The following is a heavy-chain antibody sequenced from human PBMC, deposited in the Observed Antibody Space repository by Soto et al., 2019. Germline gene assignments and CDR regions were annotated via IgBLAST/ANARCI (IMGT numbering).Heavy chain of an antibody. CDR1: GFTFSSYA. CDR3: AKDLIAVVAGGAYYDY. V-gene: IGHV3-23*01. J-gene: IGHJ4*02. Sequence: EVQLLESGGGLVQPGGSLRLSCAASGFTFSSYAMSWVRQAPGKGLEWVSSISGSGGTTYYADSVKGRFTISRDNSKNTLYLQMNSLRAEDTALYYCAKDLIAVVAGGAYYDYWGQGTLVTVSS. CDR2: ISGSGGTT. D-gene: IGHD2-2*01.